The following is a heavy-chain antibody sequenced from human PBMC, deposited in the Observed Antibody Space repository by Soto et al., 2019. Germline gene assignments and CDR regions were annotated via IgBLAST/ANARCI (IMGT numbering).Heavy chain of an antibody. Sequence: GGSLRLSCAASGFTFSSYGMHWVRQAPGKGLEWVAVISYDGSNKYYADSVKGRFTISRDNSKNTLYLQMNSLRAEDTAVYYCAKDPAYSSGWYGYYYYYGMDVWGQGTTVTVSS. CDR3: AKDPAYSSGWYGYYYYYGMDV. J-gene: IGHJ6*02. CDR1: GFTFSSYG. CDR2: ISYDGSNK. D-gene: IGHD6-19*01. V-gene: IGHV3-30*18.